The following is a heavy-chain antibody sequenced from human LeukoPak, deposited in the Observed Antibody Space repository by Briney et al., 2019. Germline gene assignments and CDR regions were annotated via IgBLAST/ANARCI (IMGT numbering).Heavy chain of an antibody. D-gene: IGHD3-10*01. CDR3: ARDGSYYYGSGSYL. J-gene: IGHJ4*02. CDR2: ISAYNGNT. Sequence: ASVKGSCKASGYTFTSDGISWVRQAPGQGLEWMGWISAYNGNTNYAQKLQGRVTMTTDTSTSTAYMELRSLRSDDTAVYYCARDGSYYYGSGSYLWGQGTLVTVSS. V-gene: IGHV1-18*01. CDR1: GYTFTSDG.